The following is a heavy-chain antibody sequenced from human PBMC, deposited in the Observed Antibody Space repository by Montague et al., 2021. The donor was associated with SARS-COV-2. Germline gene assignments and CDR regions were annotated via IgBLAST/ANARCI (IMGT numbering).Heavy chain of an antibody. CDR2: INHRGTS. J-gene: IGHJ4*02. Sequence: SETLSLTCAVYGGSFSDYYWCWIRQPPGKGLEWIGEINHRGTSKYNPSLKSRVSISLDTSENQFSLYLSSVTAADTAVYYCARGSQHVNMIVVVMIGAEYYFDYWGQGTLVAVSS. D-gene: IGHD3-22*01. CDR3: ARGSQHVNMIVVVMIGAEYYFDY. CDR1: GGSFSDYY. V-gene: IGHV4-34*01.